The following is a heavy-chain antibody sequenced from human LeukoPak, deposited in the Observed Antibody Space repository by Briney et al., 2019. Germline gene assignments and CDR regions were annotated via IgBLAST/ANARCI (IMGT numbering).Heavy chain of an antibody. V-gene: IGHV1-69*05. Sequence: GSSVKVSCKASGGTFISYAISWVRQAPGQGLEWMGGIIPIFGTANYAQKFQGRVTITTDESTSTAYMQLSSLTAEDPAVYYFPSSVGATANDCWGQGTLVTVSS. CDR2: IIPIFGTA. D-gene: IGHD1-26*01. CDR3: PSSVGATANDC. CDR1: GGTFISYA. J-gene: IGHJ4*02.